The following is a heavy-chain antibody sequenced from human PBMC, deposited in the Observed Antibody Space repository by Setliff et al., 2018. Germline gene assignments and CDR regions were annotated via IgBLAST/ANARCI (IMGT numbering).Heavy chain of an antibody. V-gene: IGHV4-30-4*08. Sequence: ASETLSLTCAVSGYSISSGYYWGWIRQPPGKGLEWIGYTYYSGSTYNNPSLKSRVTISVDTSKNQFSLKLSAVTAADTAVFYCARESRGDRGDYGSGELLDAFDIWGQGTMVTVSS. D-gene: IGHD3-10*01. CDR2: TYYSGST. J-gene: IGHJ3*02. CDR1: GYSISSGYY. CDR3: ARESRGDRGDYGSGELLDAFDI.